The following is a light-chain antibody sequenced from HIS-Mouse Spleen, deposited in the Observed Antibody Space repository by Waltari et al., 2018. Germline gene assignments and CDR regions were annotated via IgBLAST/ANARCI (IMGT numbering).Light chain of an antibody. CDR3: GTWDSSLSAWV. J-gene: IGLJ3*02. CDR2: DNT. V-gene: IGLV1-51*01. Sequence: QSVLTQPSSVSAAPGQKVTISCSGSSSNIGNNYVSWYQHPPGTAPKLPIHDNTKSPSGIPDRFSGSKSGTSATLGITGLQTGDEADYYCGTWDSSLSAWVFGGGTKLTVL. CDR1: SSNIGNNY.